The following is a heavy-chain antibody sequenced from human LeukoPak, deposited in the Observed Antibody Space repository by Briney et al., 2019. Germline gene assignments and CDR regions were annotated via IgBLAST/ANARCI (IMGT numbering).Heavy chain of an antibody. CDR3: ARRPYYYDSSGAGPPDY. Sequence: SVKVSCKASEGTFSSYAISWVRQAPGQGLEWMGGIIPIFGTANYAQKFQGRVTITADESTSTAYMELSSLRSEDTAVYYCARRPYYYDSSGAGPPDYSGQGTLVTVSS. CDR2: IIPIFGTA. D-gene: IGHD3-22*01. J-gene: IGHJ4*02. CDR1: EGTFSSYA. V-gene: IGHV1-69*13.